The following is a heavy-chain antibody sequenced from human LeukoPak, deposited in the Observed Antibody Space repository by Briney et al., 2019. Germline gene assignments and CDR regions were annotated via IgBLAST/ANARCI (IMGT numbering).Heavy chain of an antibody. CDR2: IYYSGST. CDR1: GGSLSSYY. D-gene: IGHD4-17*01. Sequence: SETLSLTCTVSGGSLSSYYWSWIRQPPGKGLEWIGYIYYSGSTNYNPSLKSRVTISVDTSKNQFSLKLSSVTAADTAVYYCARSGEDYDDYVGYFDLWGRGTLVTVSS. J-gene: IGHJ2*01. V-gene: IGHV4-59*01. CDR3: ARSGEDYDDYVGYFDL.